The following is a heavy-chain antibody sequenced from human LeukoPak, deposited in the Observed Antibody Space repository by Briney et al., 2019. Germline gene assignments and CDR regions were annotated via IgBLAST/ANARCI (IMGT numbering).Heavy chain of an antibody. D-gene: IGHD6-19*01. Sequence: SETLSLTCTVSGGSISSSSYYWGWIRQPPGEGMEWIGSIYYSGSTYYNPSLKSRVTISVDTSKNQFSLKLSSVTAADTAVYYCARVDSSGWEKTHFDYWGQGTLVTVSS. CDR1: GGSISSSSYY. J-gene: IGHJ4*02. CDR3: ARVDSSGWEKTHFDY. V-gene: IGHV4-39*07. CDR2: IYYSGST.